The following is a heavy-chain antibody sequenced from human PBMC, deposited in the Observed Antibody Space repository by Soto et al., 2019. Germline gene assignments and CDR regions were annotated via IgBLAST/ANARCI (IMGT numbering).Heavy chain of an antibody. CDR1: GFTFTSSA. CDR2: IGVGSGNR. V-gene: IGHV1-58*01. CDR3: AALGVNFDH. Sequence: ASVKVSCKASGFTFTSSAVQWVRRARGQRLEWIGWIGVGSGNRHYAQKFQERVTITRDMSTNTAYMELSSLRSEDTAVYYCAALGVNFDHWGQGTLVTVSS. J-gene: IGHJ4*02. D-gene: IGHD2-8*01.